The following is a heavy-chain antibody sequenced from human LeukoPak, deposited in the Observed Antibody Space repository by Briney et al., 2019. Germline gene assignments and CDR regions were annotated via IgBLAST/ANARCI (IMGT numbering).Heavy chain of an antibody. Sequence: SQTLSLTCAISGDSVSSNSAACNWIRQSPSRGLEWLGRTYYRSKWYNDYAVSVKSRITINPDTSKNQFSLQLNSVTPEDTAVYYCERYGGRYPLHFDYWGQGTLDTVSS. CDR2: TYYRSKWYN. J-gene: IGHJ4*02. D-gene: IGHD1-26*01. CDR3: ERYGGRYPLHFDY. V-gene: IGHV6-1*01. CDR1: GDSVSSNSAA.